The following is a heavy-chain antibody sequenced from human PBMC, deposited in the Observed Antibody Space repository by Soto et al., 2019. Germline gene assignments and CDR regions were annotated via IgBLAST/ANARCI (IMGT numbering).Heavy chain of an antibody. V-gene: IGHV3-23*01. Sequence: PGESLKISFAASVFTFSSYAMSWVRQAPGKGLEWVSAISGSGGSTYYADSVKGRFTISRDNSKNTLYLQMNSLRAEDTAVYYCAKEQLIDYWGQGTLVTVSS. CDR2: ISGSGGST. D-gene: IGHD5-18*01. J-gene: IGHJ4*02. CDR1: VFTFSSYA. CDR3: AKEQLIDY.